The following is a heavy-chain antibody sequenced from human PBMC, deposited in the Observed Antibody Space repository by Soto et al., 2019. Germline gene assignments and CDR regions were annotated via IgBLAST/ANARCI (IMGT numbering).Heavy chain of an antibody. Sequence: PSETLSLTCSVSCDSISSHYWSWIRQPPGKGLEWIGYISYSGTANYKSSLKSRVTVSVDTSKNQFSLNLTSVTVADTAIYYCAGAVDFWSGYFHYWGQGTLVTVSS. CDR3: AGAVDFWSGYFHY. CDR1: CDSISSHY. CDR2: ISYSGTA. D-gene: IGHD3-3*01. V-gene: IGHV4-59*03. J-gene: IGHJ4*02.